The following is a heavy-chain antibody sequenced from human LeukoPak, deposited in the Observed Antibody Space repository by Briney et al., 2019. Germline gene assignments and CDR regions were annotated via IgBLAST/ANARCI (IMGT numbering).Heavy chain of an antibody. CDR2: ISYDGSNK. CDR3: AKDRSSGYYRNYYYYYMDV. Sequence: PGGSLRLSCAASGFTFSSYAMHWVRQAPGKGLEWVAVISYDGSNKYYADSVKGRFTISRDNSKNTLYLQMNSLRAEDTAVYYCAKDRSSGYYRNYYYYYMDVWGKGTTVTISS. J-gene: IGHJ6*03. V-gene: IGHV3-30*04. D-gene: IGHD3-22*01. CDR1: GFTFSSYA.